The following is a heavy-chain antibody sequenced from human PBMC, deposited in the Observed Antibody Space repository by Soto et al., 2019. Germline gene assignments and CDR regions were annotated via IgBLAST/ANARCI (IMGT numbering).Heavy chain of an antibody. CDR1: GGSFSGYY. V-gene: IGHV4-34*01. CDR3: ARGITGTTDDAFDI. CDR2: INHSGST. Sequence: SETLSLTCAVYGGSFSGYYWSWIRQPPGKGLEWIGEINHSGSTNYNPSLKSRVTISVDTSKNQFSLKLSSVTAADTAVYYCARGITGTTDDAFDIWGQGTMVTVSS. D-gene: IGHD1-7*01. J-gene: IGHJ3*02.